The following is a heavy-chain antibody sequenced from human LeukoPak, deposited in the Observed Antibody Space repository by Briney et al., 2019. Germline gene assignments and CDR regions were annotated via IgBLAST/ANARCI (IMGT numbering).Heavy chain of an antibody. CDR2: IRPDGSER. J-gene: IGHJ6*03. V-gene: IGHV3-7*01. D-gene: IGHD6-6*01. Sequence: PGASLRLSCAASGFTFSSYWMSWVRQAPGQGLEWVANIRPDGSERYYGDYVKGRFTISRDNAKKSLYLHMNSLRAEDTAVYYCSGGTGRYSSSSMYYYSYMDVWGKGTTVTVSS. CDR3: SGGTGRYSSSSMYYYSYMDV. CDR1: GFTFSSYW.